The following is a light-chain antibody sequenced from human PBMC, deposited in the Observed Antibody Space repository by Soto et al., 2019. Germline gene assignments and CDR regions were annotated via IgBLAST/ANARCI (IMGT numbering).Light chain of an antibody. CDR3: QQYNSYSWT. CDR2: EAS. V-gene: IGKV1-5*03. Sequence: IQMTQSPSTLSASVVDIGSITCLASQSVNRWLAWYQQKPGKAPKLLIYEASSLESGVPSRFGGSGSGTEFTLTISSLQPDDFAIYYCQQYNSYSWTFGQGTKVDI. J-gene: IGKJ1*01. CDR1: QSVNRW.